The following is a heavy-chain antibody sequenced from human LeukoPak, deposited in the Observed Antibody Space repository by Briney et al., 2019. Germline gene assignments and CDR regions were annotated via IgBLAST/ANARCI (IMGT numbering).Heavy chain of an antibody. CDR1: GFTFSSYT. CDR3: VKPGYSGSWFDY. CDR2: ISSNGGST. V-gene: IGHV3-64D*06. Sequence: PGGSLRLSCSASGFTFSSYTMHWVRQAPGKGLEYASAISSNGGSTNYADSVRGRFTISRDNSKNTLYLQMSSLRAEDTAVYYCVKPGYSGSWFDYWGQGALVTVSS. D-gene: IGHD6-13*01. J-gene: IGHJ4*02.